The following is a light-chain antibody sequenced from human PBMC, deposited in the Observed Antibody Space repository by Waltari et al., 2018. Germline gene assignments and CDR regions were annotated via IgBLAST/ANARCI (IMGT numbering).Light chain of an antibody. CDR2: DVV. Sequence: QSALTQPHSVSASPGQSVTIPCSGSINDFGFEDYLPCYQQLPGKAPKLILYDVVKRPSGVPSRFSGSKYGTTASLTISGLQTDDEATYYCCSYAGAYTFVFGGGTKLTVL. J-gene: IGLJ3*02. CDR1: INDFGFEDY. V-gene: IGLV2-11*01. CDR3: CSYAGAYTFV.